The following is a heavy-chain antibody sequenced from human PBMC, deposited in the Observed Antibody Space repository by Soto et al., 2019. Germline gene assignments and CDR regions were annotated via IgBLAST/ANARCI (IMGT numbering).Heavy chain of an antibody. CDR1: AFPFSTYA. Sequence: QLLESGGGLVQPGGSLRLSCAASAFPFSTYAMSWVRRAPGKGLEWVSIISVSGGSTYSADSVKGRFTISRDNSKNTLYLQMDSLTAYDPAVYYWANLADYSSSCHRINYYYSGMDLLGQGTTVTVS. CDR2: ISVSGGST. CDR3: ANLADYSSSCHRINYYYSGMDL. J-gene: IGHJ6*02. V-gene: IGHV3-23*01. D-gene: IGHD2-2*01.